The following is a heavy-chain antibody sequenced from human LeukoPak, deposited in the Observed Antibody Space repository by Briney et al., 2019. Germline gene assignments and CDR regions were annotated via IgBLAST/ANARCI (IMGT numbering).Heavy chain of an antibody. CDR3: ARGYSSSSFDWFDP. CDR2: IYYSGST. CDR1: GGSISSYY. V-gene: IGHV4-59*01. D-gene: IGHD6-6*01. J-gene: IGHJ5*02. Sequence: SETLSLTCTDSGGSISSYYWSWIRQPPGKGLEWIGNIYYSGSTNYNPSLKSRVTISVDTSKNQFSLKLSSVTAADTAVYYCARGYSSSSFDWFDPWGQGTLVTVSS.